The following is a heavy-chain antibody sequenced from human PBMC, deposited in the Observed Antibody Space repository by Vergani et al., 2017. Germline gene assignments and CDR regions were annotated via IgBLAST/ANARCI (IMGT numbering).Heavy chain of an antibody. CDR1: GFSFSTSGMC. J-gene: IGHJ6*02. CDR2: IDWDDDK. CDR3: ARGVMQQLAPVNGMDV. D-gene: IGHD6-13*01. V-gene: IGHV2-70*16. Sequence: QVTLKESGPVLVKPTETLTLTCTVSGFSFSTSGMCVSWIRQPPGKALEWLARIDWDDDKYYSTSLKTRLTISKDTSKNQVVLTMTNMDPVDTATYYCARGVMQQLAPVNGMDVWGQGTTVTVSS.